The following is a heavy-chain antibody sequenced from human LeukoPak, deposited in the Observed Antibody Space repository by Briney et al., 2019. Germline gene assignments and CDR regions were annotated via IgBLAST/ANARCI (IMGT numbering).Heavy chain of an antibody. CDR1: GYTFTGYY. V-gene: IGHV1-2*02. CDR2: INPNSGGT. CDR3: AREWELLRKYLYH. J-gene: IGHJ1*01. Sequence: EASVKVSCKASGYTFTGYYLHWVRQAPGQGLDWMGWINPNSGGTTYAQNFKGRVTMTWDTSISTAYMEFSRLRSYDTAVYYCAREWELLRKYLYHWGQGTLVTVSS. D-gene: IGHD1-26*01.